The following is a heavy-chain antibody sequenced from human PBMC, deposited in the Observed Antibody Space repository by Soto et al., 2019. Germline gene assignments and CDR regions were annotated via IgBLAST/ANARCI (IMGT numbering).Heavy chain of an antibody. CDR2: VSHHGTS. CDR1: DGSLTEYH. J-gene: IGHJ4*02. CDR3: ARGRYGSRPLRYFDWLSTSFDY. Sequence: SETLSLTCVVYDGSLTEYHWSWVRQTPGKGLEWIGEVSHHGTSHYNPSLKSRVTISVDTSKNQFSLKLSSVTAADTAVYYCARGRYGSRPLRYFDWLSTSFDYWGQGTLATVSS. V-gene: IGHV4-34*01. D-gene: IGHD3-9*01.